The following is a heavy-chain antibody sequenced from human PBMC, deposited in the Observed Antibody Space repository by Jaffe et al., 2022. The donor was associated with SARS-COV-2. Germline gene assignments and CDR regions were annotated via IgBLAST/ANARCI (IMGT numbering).Heavy chain of an antibody. V-gene: IGHV3-23*01. Sequence: EVQLLESGGGSVQPGGSLRLSGAASGFSFSYYAMTWVRQAPGKGLEWVSTISGSSGSTYYADSVKGRFTISRDNSKNTLYLQMNSLRADDTAVYYCAKNYGSSGWTYFDYWGQGTLVTVSS. CDR1: GFSFSYYA. CDR2: ISGSSGST. J-gene: IGHJ4*02. CDR3: AKNYGSSGWTYFDY. D-gene: IGHD6-19*01.